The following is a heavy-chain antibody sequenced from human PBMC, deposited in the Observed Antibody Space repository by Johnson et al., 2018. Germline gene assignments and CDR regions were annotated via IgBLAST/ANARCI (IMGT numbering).Heavy chain of an antibody. Sequence: VQLVESGGGLVKPGGSLRLSCAASGFTFSNAWMNWVRQAPGKGQEWVGRIKSKTDGGTTDYAAPVKGRFTISRDDSKNTLYLQMNSLRGEDTAAYYCAKVLVDCSGGDCYSFGYHGMDVWGQGTTVTVSS. CDR3: AKVLVDCSGGDCYSFGYHGMDV. D-gene: IGHD2-15*01. CDR1: GFTFSNAW. CDR2: IKSKTDGGTT. J-gene: IGHJ6*02. V-gene: IGHV3-15*07.